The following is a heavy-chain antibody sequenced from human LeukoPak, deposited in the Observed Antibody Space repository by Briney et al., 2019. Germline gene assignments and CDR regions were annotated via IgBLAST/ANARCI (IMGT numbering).Heavy chain of an antibody. CDR1: EFTFSSYS. V-gene: IGHV3-21*01. J-gene: IGHJ4*02. CDR3: ARGSTCFDY. CDR2: ISGSGSYI. Sequence: GGSLRLSCAAPEFTFSSYSMNWVRQAPGKGPEWVSSISGSGSYIYYADSVKGRFTLSRDNAKSSLSLQMNSLRAEDTAVYYCARGSTCFDYWGQGALVTVSS.